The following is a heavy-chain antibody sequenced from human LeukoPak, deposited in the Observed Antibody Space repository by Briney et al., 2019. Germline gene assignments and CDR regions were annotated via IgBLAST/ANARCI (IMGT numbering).Heavy chain of an antibody. CDR3: ARQIASAGTAGFDF. J-gene: IGHJ4*02. V-gene: IGHV4-4*07. CDR2: IYSTGST. Sequence: PSETLSLTCTVSGGSISSYYWSWIRQPAGKGLEWIGRIYSTGSTNYNPSLKSRVTMSVDNSKNQFSLRLRSVTAADTAVYYCARQIASAGTAGFDFWGQGALVTVSS. CDR1: GGSISSYY. D-gene: IGHD6-13*01.